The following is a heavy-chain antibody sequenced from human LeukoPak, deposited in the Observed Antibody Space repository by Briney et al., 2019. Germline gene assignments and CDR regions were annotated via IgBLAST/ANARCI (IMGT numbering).Heavy chain of an antibody. D-gene: IGHD1-14*01. CDR1: GGSISSGGYS. CDR2: IYHSGST. CDR3: ARQTRRISWFDP. Sequence: KPSETLSLTCAVSGGSISSGGYSWSWIRQPPGKGLEWIGYIYHSGSTYYNPSLKSRVTISVDRSKNQFSLKLSSVTAADTAVYYCARQTRRISWFDPWGQGTLVTVSS. V-gene: IGHV4-30-2*01. J-gene: IGHJ5*02.